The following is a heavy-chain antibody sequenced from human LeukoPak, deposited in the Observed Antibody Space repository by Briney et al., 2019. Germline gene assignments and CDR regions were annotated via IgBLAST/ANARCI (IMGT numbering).Heavy chain of an antibody. CDR2: IYYSGST. Sequence: MTSETLSLTCTVSGGSISSSSYYWGWIRQPPGKGLEWIGSIYYSGSTYYNPSLKSRVTISVDTSKNQFSLRLSSVTAADTAVYYCARGSSGWYHAFDIWGQGTMVTVSS. V-gene: IGHV4-39*07. D-gene: IGHD6-19*01. CDR3: ARGSSGWYHAFDI. J-gene: IGHJ3*02. CDR1: GGSISSSSYY.